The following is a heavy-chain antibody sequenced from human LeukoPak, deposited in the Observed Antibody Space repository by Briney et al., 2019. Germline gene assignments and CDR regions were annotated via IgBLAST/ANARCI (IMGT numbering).Heavy chain of an antibody. D-gene: IGHD5-18*01. CDR1: GFTFSDYF. CDR3: AKDLYSYGFDAFDI. Sequence: GGSLSLSCAASGFTFSDYFMSWIRQAPGKGLEWLSHISSSGTGYYTDSVKGRATISRDNAKNSLYLQMNSLRAEDTAVYYCAKDLYSYGFDAFDIWGQGTMVTVSS. V-gene: IGHV3-11*01. J-gene: IGHJ3*02. CDR2: ISSSGTG.